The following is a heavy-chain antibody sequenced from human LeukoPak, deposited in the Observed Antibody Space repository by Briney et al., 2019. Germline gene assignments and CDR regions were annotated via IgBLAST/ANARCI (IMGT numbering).Heavy chain of an antibody. J-gene: IGHJ4*02. D-gene: IGHD6-13*01. CDR3: AKGALAAAGSGFDY. Sequence: GGSLRLSCAVSGFIFNSYAMSRVRQAPGKGLEWVSSVSASGGSTYHADSVKGRFTISRDNSKNTLHLQMNSLRADDTALYYCAKGALAAAGSGFDYWGQGTLVTVSS. V-gene: IGHV3-23*01. CDR1: GFIFNSYA. CDR2: VSASGGST.